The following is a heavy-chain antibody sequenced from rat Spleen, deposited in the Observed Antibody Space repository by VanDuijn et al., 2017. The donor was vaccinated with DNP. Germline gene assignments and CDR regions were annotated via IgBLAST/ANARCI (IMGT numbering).Heavy chain of an antibody. CDR3: ASEGDYPGIWFAY. D-gene: IGHD1-4*01. CDR2: INTRSGGI. Sequence: QVQLQQSGVELAKPGSPVKISCKASGYIFTSYHIAWIKQTTGQGLEYIGYINTRSGGINYNDNFKGKATLTVDKSSSSVFMQLSSLTPDDSAVYYCASEGDYPGIWFAYWGQGTLVTVSS. J-gene: IGHJ3*01. V-gene: IGHV1-43*01. CDR1: GYIFTSYH.